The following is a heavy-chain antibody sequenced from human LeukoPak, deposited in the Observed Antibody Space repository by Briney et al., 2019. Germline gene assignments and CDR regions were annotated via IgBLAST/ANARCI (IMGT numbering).Heavy chain of an antibody. CDR3: ATQTSPTESYFDS. J-gene: IGHJ4*02. V-gene: IGHV1-69*05. CDR1: GGTFSNYA. Sequence: STKVSCKASGGTFSNYAIHWVRQAPGQGLEGMGRIITVFYTAYYLQKFQGRVTITTDESTSTAYMELSSLRSEDTAVYFCATQTSPTESYFDSWGQGTLVSVSS. D-gene: IGHD2-2*01. CDR2: IITVFYTA.